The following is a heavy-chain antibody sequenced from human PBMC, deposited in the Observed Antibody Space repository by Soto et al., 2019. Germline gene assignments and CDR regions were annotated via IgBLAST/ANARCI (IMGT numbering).Heavy chain of an antibody. D-gene: IGHD2-15*01. CDR3: ARGPDIVVVVAATHFDY. CDR1: GYTFTGYY. Sequence: ASVKVSSKASGYTFTGYYMHWVRQAPGQGLEWMGWINPKSGGTNYAQKFQGWVTMTRDTSISTAYMELSRLRSDDTAVYYCARGPDIVVVVAATHFDYWGQGTLVTVSS. J-gene: IGHJ4*02. V-gene: IGHV1-2*04. CDR2: INPKSGGT.